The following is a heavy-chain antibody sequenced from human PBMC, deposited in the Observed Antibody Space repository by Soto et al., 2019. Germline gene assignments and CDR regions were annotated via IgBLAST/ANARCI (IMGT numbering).Heavy chain of an antibody. CDR1: GGSLGSYY. CDR3: PRDGEGRITTNPSYYNGMDA. CDR2: VCYTGRA. V-gene: IGHV4-59*01. Sequence: PSETLSLTCTVSGGSLGSYYWSWIRQPPGKGLEWIGYVCYTGRANYSAALKSRVSISLDTSNYQFSLKLSAVTAADRAVYYCPRDGEGRITTNPSYYNGMDAWGPGTTVPVSS. D-gene: IGHD3-10*01. J-gene: IGHJ6*02.